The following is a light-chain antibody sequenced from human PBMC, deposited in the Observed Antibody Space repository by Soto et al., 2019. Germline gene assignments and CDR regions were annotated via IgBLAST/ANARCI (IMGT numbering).Light chain of an antibody. CDR3: SSYTSSSTRV. Sequence: QSALTQPASVSGSPGQSITISCTGTSSDVGGYDFVSWYQQHPGKAPKLMIYDVSNRPSGVSNRFAGSKSGNTASLTSSGLKAEDEADYCCSSYTSSSTRVFGAGTKLTVL. V-gene: IGLV2-14*01. CDR1: SSDVGGYDF. CDR2: DVS. J-gene: IGLJ1*01.